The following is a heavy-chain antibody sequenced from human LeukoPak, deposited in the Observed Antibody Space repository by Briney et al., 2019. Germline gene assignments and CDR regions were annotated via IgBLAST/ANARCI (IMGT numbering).Heavy chain of an antibody. D-gene: IGHD5-12*01. Sequence: GGSLRLSCAASGFTFSTFGMNWVRQAPGKGLEWVSFISSSSSYIYYADSVKGRFTISRDNAKNSLFLQMNSLRVEDTALYYCTSQGSGYDSPIYYWGQGTLITVSS. CDR3: TSQGSGYDSPIYY. CDR2: ISSSSSYI. J-gene: IGHJ4*02. V-gene: IGHV3-21*01. CDR1: GFTFSTFG.